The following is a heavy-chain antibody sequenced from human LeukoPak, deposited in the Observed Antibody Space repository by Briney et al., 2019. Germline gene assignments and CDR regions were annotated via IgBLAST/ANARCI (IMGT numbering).Heavy chain of an antibody. Sequence: GGSLRLSCAASGFTFSSYAMSWVRQAPGKGLEWVSGIRDSGGTTYYADSVKGRFTISRDNSKNTLYLQMNSLRAADTAVNYCAKPIAGILRGNFDYWGQGTLVTVSS. CDR3: AKPIAGILRGNFDY. CDR2: IRDSGGTT. CDR1: GFTFSSYA. J-gene: IGHJ4*02. D-gene: IGHD1-26*01. V-gene: IGHV3-23*01.